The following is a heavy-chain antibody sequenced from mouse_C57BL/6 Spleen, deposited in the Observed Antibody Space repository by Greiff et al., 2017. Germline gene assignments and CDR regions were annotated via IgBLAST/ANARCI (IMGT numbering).Heavy chain of an antibody. CDR3: ARSYYGSSYRYFDY. V-gene: IGHV1-43*01. D-gene: IGHD1-1*01. J-gene: IGHJ2*01. CDR1: GYSFTGYY. CDR2: INPSTGGT. Sequence: EVKLQQSGPELVKPGASVKISCKASGYSFTGYYMHWVKQSSEKSLEWIGEINPSTGGTSYNQKFKGKATLTVDKSSSTAYMQLKSLTSEDSAVYYCARSYYGSSYRYFDYWGQGTTLTVSS.